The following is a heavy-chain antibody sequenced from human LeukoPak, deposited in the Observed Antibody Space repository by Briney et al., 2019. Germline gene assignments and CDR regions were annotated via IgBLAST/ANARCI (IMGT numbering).Heavy chain of an antibody. D-gene: IGHD5-12*01. V-gene: IGHV1-2*02. CDR1: GYTFTGYY. J-gene: IGHJ4*02. CDR2: INPSSGGT. Sequence: ASVKVSCKASGYTFTGYYVHWVRQAPGQGLEWMGWINPSSGGTNYAQKFQGRVTMTRDTSISTAYMELSRLRSDDTAVYYCARGRSPRKAVAIYDYWGQGTLVTVSS. CDR3: ARGRSPRKAVAIYDY.